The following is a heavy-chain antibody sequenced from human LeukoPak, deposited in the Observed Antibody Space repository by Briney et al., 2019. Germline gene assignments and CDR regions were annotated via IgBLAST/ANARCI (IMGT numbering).Heavy chain of an antibody. Sequence: GASVKVSFKASGYTFTGYYMHWVRQAPGQGLEWVGWINPNSGGTNYAQKFQGRVTMTRDTSISTAYMELSRLRSDDTAVYYCARDWDFRGNWFDPWGQGTLVTVSS. CDR2: INPNSGGT. D-gene: IGHD1-26*01. J-gene: IGHJ5*02. CDR3: ARDWDFRGNWFDP. CDR1: GYTFTGYY. V-gene: IGHV1-2*02.